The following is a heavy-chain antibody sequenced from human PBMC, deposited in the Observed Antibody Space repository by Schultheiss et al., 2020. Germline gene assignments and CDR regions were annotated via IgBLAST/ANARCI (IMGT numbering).Heavy chain of an antibody. J-gene: IGHJ4*02. CDR2: IYYSGST. Sequence: SETLSLTCTVSGGSISSYYWSWIRQPPGKGLEWIGYIYYSGSTYYNPSLKSRVTISVDTSKNQFSLQLNSVTPEDMAVYYCARGSSWYDYWGQGTLVTVSS. V-gene: IGHV4-59*12. CDR3: ARGSSWYDY. D-gene: IGHD6-13*01. CDR1: GGSISSYY.